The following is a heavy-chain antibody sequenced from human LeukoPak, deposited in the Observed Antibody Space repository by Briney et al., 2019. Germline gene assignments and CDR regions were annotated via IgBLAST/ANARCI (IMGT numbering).Heavy chain of an antibody. V-gene: IGHV3-7*01. CDR1: GLTFSTYW. D-gene: IGHD2-2*01. CDR2: IKQDGSEK. J-gene: IGHJ4*02. Sequence: GGSLRLSCAASGLTFSTYWMNWVRQAPGNGLEWVANIKQDGSEKYYVDSVKGRFTISRDNAKKLVYLQMNSLRAEDTAIYYCARNARGLGDFWGQGTVVTVSS. CDR3: ARNARGLGDF.